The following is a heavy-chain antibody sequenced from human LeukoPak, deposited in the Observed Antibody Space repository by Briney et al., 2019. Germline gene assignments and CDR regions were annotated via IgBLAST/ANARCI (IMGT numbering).Heavy chain of an antibody. CDR1: GGTFSSYA. Sequence: GASVKVSCKASGGTFSSYAIIWVRQAPGQGLEWMGGIIPIFGTANYAQKFQGRVTITTDESTSTAYMELSSLRSEDTAVYYCATLPFHCSSTSCYSDYWGQGTLVTVSS. J-gene: IGHJ4*02. D-gene: IGHD2-2*02. CDR2: IIPIFGTA. V-gene: IGHV1-69*05. CDR3: ATLPFHCSSTSCYSDY.